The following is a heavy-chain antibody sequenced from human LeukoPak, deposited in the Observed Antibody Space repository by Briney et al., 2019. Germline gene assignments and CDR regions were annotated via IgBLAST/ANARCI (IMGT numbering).Heavy chain of an antibody. CDR3: ARGVVPAARYPYGMDV. CDR2: ISYDGSNK. V-gene: IGHV3-30*04. CDR1: GFTFSSYA. Sequence: GGSLRLSCAASGFTFSSYAMHWVRQAPGKGLEWVAVISYDGSNKYYADSVKGRFTISRDNSKNTLYLQMNSLRAEDTAVYYCARGVVPAARYPYGMDVWGKGTTVTVSS. D-gene: IGHD2-2*01. J-gene: IGHJ6*04.